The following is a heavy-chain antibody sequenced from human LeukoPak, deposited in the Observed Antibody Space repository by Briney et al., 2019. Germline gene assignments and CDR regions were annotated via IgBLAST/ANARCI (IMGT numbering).Heavy chain of an antibody. Sequence: PGGSLRLSCAASGFTFSSYEMNWVRQAPGKGLEWVSSISGSSSYIYYADSVKGRFTISRDNAKNSLYLQMNILRAEDTAVYYCARVPMIVGYTSRELGHWYFDLWGRGTLVTVSS. D-gene: IGHD6-13*01. CDR2: ISGSSSYI. CDR1: GFTFSSYE. J-gene: IGHJ2*01. CDR3: ARVPMIVGYTSRELGHWYFDL. V-gene: IGHV3-21*01.